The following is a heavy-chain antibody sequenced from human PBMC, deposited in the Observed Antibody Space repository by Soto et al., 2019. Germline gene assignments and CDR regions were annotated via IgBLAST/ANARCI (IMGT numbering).Heavy chain of an antibody. CDR2: ISGSSDYT. Sequence: QVQLVESGGTSVKPEGSLRLSCAASGFAFSDYYMSWIRQAPGKGLEWISYISGSSDYTNYADSVQGRFTISRDNAKNSLYLQMHSLRAEDTAVYYCATQDSGDYYTWAYWGQGALVTVSS. V-gene: IGHV3-11*06. CDR1: GFAFSDYY. J-gene: IGHJ4*02. D-gene: IGHD4-17*01. CDR3: ATQDSGDYYTWAY.